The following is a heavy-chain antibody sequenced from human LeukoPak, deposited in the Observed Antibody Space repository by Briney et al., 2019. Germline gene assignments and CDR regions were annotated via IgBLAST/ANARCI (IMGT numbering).Heavy chain of an antibody. Sequence: ASVKVSCKASGHTFTGYYMHWVRQAPGQGLEWMGWINPNSGGTNYAQKFQGRVTMTRDTSISTAYMELSRLRSDDTAVYYCARDKWNYDILTGGYYFDYWGQGTLVTVSS. V-gene: IGHV1-2*02. J-gene: IGHJ4*02. D-gene: IGHD3-9*01. CDR3: ARDKWNYDILTGGYYFDY. CDR1: GHTFTGYY. CDR2: INPNSGGT.